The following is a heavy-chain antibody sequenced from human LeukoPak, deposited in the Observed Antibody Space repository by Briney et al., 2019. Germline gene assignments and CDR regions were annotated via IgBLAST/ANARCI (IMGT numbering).Heavy chain of an antibody. D-gene: IGHD3-22*01. V-gene: IGHV3-23*01. CDR1: GFTFSSYA. J-gene: IGHJ3*02. CDR2: ISDSGGNT. Sequence: GGSLRLSCAASGFTFSSYAMSWVRQAPGQGLEWVSAISDSGGNTYYADSVQGRFTISRDNSKNTLYLQMSSLRAEDTAVYYCARGDYYDSSGYYFPDAFDIWGQGTMVTVSS. CDR3: ARGDYYDSSGYYFPDAFDI.